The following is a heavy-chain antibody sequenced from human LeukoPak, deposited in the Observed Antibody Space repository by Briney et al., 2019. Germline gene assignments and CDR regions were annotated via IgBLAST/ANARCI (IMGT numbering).Heavy chain of an antibody. D-gene: IGHD5-18*01. CDR3: ARAASWIQLWFPFDY. V-gene: IGHV3-23*01. CDR2: ISGSGDST. Sequence: GGSLRLSCSASGFIFRHYAVNWVRQSPGKGLEWVSGISGSGDSTYYADSVKGRFTVSRDNSKNTLYLQMNSLRAEDTAVYYCARAASWIQLWFPFDYWGQGTLVTVSS. CDR1: GFIFRHYA. J-gene: IGHJ4*02.